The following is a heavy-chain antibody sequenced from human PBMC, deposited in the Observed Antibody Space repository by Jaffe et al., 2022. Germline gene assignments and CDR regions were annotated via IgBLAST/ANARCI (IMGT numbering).Heavy chain of an antibody. Sequence: EVQLVESGGGLVKPGGSLRLSCAASGFTFSNAWMSWVRQAPGKGLEWVGRIKSKTDGGTTDYAAPVKGRFTISRDDSKNTLYLQMNSLKTEDTAVYYCTTDFESDGTAELATGTNWFDPWGQGTLVTVSS. CDR3: TTDFESDGTAELATGTNWFDP. V-gene: IGHV3-15*01. CDR1: GFTFSNAW. J-gene: IGHJ5*02. D-gene: IGHD1-7*01. CDR2: IKSKTDGGTT.